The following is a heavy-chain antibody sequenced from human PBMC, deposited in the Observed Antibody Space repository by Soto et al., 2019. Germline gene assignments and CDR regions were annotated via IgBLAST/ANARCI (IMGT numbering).Heavy chain of an antibody. Sequence: QVQLVESGGGVVQPGRSLRLSCAASGFTFSSYGMHWVRQAPSKGLEWVAVISYDGSNKYYADSVKGRFTISRDNSKNTLYLQMNSLRAEDTAVYYCAKEGSDFWSGYYQYYFDYWGQGTLVTVSS. CDR1: GFTFSSYG. CDR2: ISYDGSNK. D-gene: IGHD3-3*01. V-gene: IGHV3-30*18. CDR3: AKEGSDFWSGYYQYYFDY. J-gene: IGHJ4*02.